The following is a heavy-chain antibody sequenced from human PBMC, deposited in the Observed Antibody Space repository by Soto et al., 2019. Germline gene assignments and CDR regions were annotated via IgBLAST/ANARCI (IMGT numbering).Heavy chain of an antibody. Sequence: GSLRLSCAASGFTFSSYAMSWVRQAPGKGLEWVSAISGSGGSTYYADSVKGRFTISRDNSKNTLYLQMNSLRAEDTAVYYCAKDPTKVVAATRDYWGQGTLVTVSS. D-gene: IGHD2-15*01. J-gene: IGHJ4*02. V-gene: IGHV3-23*01. CDR2: ISGSGGST. CDR1: GFTFSSYA. CDR3: AKDPTKVVAATRDY.